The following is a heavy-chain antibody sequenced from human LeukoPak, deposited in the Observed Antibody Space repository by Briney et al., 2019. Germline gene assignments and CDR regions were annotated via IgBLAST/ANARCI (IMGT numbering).Heavy chain of an antibody. CDR1: GGSFSGYY. CDR3: ARHGPGIAVAATGFDY. J-gene: IGHJ4*02. Sequence: SETLSLTCAVYGGSFSGYYWSWIRQPPGKGLEWIGAINHSGSTYYNPSLKSRVTISVDTSKNQFSLKLSSVTAADTAVYYCARHGPGIAVAATGFDYWGQGTLVTVSS. D-gene: IGHD6-19*01. V-gene: IGHV4-34*01. CDR2: INHSGST.